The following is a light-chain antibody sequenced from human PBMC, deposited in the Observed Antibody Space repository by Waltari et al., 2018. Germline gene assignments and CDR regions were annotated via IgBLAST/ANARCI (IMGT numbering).Light chain of an antibody. CDR1: SSDVGGYDY. CDR2: DVS. Sequence: QSALTQPASVSGSPGHSITISCTGTSSDVGGYDYVSWYQQKPGKAPKLMIYDVSNRPSGVSNRFSGSKSGNTASLTISGLQAEDETDYCCNSYTSSSTLVFGGGTKLT. V-gene: IGLV2-14*03. CDR3: NSYTSSSTLV. J-gene: IGLJ2*01.